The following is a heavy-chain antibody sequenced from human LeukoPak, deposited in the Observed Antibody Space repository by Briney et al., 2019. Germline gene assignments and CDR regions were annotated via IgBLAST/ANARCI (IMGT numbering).Heavy chain of an antibody. CDR1: GGSMSTYY. D-gene: IGHD5-18*01. CDR3: ASSRGYSYGGFDY. CDR2: IYYTGST. J-gene: IGHJ4*02. V-gene: IGHV4-59*01. Sequence: PSETLSLTCTVSGGSMSTYYWGWVRQAPGKGLEWIGYIYYTGSTNYNPSLKSRVTISVDTSKNQFSLRLSPVTAADTAVYYCASSRGYSYGGFDYWGQGTLVTVSS.